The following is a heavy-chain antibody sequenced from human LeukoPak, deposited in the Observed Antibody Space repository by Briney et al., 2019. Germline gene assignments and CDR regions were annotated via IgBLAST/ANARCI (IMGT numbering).Heavy chain of an antibody. D-gene: IGHD2-2*01. V-gene: IGHV3-30*04. J-gene: IGHJ4*02. CDR2: ISYDGSNK. CDR1: GFTFSSYA. CDR3: AGPMGPAAIFGFDY. Sequence: GGSLRLSCAASGFTFSSYAMHWVRQAPGKGLEWVAVISYDGSNKYYADSVKGRFTIPRDNSKNTLYLQMNSLRAEDTAVYYCAGPMGPAAIFGFDYWGQGTLVTVSS.